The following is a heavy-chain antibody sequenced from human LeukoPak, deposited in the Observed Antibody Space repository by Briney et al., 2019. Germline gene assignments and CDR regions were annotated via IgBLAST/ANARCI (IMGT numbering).Heavy chain of an antibody. V-gene: IGHV1-69*05. CDR1: GGTFSSYA. J-gene: IGHJ4*02. CDR3: ARDDPIAVAGLIDY. CDR2: IIPIFGTA. Sequence: GASVKVSCKASGGTFSSYAISWVRQAPGQGLEWMGGIIPIFGTANYAQKFQGRVTITTDESTSTAYMELRSLRSDDMAVYYCARDDPIAVAGLIDYWGQGTLVTVSS. D-gene: IGHD6-19*01.